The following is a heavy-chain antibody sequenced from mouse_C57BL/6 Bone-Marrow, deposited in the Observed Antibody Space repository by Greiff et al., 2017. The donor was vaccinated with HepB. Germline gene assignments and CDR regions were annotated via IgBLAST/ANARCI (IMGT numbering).Heavy chain of an antibody. CDR3: ARQGLRYFDV. V-gene: IGHV1-69*01. Sequence: LQQPGAELVMPGASVKLSCKASGYTFTSYWMHWVKQRPGQGLEWIGEIDPSDSYTNYNQKFKGKSTLTVDKSSSTAYMQLSSLTSEDSAVYYCARQGLRYFDVWGTGTTVTVSS. D-gene: IGHD2-10*01. J-gene: IGHJ1*03. CDR1: GYTFTSYW. CDR2: IDPSDSYT.